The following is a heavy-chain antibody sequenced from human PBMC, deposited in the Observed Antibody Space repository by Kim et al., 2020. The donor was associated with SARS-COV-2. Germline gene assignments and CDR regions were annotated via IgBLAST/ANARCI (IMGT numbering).Heavy chain of an antibody. J-gene: IGHJ6*02. V-gene: IGHV3-9*01. D-gene: IGHD3-3*01. CDR2: I. Sequence: IGDGDSVKGRFTISRDYAKNSRYLQMNSLRAEDTALYYCANGNPTWSGMDVWGQGTTVTVSS. CDR3: ANGNPTWSGMDV.